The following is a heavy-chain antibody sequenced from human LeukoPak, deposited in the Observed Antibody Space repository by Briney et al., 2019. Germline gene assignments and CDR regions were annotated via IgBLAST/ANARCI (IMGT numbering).Heavy chain of an antibody. V-gene: IGHV5-51*01. CDR1: GYTFTSYY. CDR2: IYPGDSDT. J-gene: IGHJ4*02. CDR3: ARATGSPSRGLFDY. Sequence: GASVKVSCKASGYTFTSYYMHWVRQAPGQGLEWMGIIYPGDSDTRYSPSFQGQVTISADKSISTAYLQWSSLKASDTAMYYCARATGSPSRGLFDYWGQGTLVTVSS. D-gene: IGHD3-10*01.